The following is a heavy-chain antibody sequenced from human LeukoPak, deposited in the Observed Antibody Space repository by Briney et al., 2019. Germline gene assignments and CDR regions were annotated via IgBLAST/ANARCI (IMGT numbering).Heavy chain of an antibody. CDR3: ARDENWNDDGGKGYNWFDS. J-gene: IGHJ5*01. Sequence: ASVKVSCKVSGYTLTELSMHWVRQAPGKGLEWMGGFDPEDGETIYAQKFQGRVTMTEDTSTDTAYMELSSLRSDDTAVYYCARDENWNDDGGKGYNWFDSLGQGTLVTVSS. CDR2: FDPEDGET. D-gene: IGHD1-1*01. CDR1: GYTLTELS. V-gene: IGHV1-24*01.